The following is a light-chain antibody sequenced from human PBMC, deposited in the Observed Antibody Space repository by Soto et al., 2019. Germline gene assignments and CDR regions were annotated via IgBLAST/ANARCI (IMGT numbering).Light chain of an antibody. CDR1: SSDVGGYNY. V-gene: IGLV2-14*01. J-gene: IGLJ2*01. Sequence: QSVLTQPASVSGSPGQSITISCTGTSSDVGGYNYVSWHQQHPGKAPKLMIYDVSNRPSGVSNRFSGSKSGNTASLTISGLQAEDEADYYCSSYTSSSTVIFGGGTQLTVL. CDR2: DVS. CDR3: SSYTSSSTVI.